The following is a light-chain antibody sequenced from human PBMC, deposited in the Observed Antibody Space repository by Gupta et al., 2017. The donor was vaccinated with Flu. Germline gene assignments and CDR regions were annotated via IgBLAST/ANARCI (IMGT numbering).Light chain of an antibody. CDR3: QQYNDWHLIT. Sequence: ATLSVSPGARATLSCRASQSVHINLAWYQQKPGQAPRLLIYGASTRATGIPARFSGSGYGTEFTLTISSRQSEDFAVYYCQQYNDWHLITFGQGTRLEIK. V-gene: IGKV3-15*01. J-gene: IGKJ5*01. CDR2: GAS. CDR1: QSVHIN.